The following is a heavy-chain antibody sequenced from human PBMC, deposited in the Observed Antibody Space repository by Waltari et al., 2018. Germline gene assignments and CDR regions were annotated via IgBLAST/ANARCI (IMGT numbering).Heavy chain of an antibody. CDR1: GFTFSTYW. Sequence: EVQLVESGGGLIQPGGSLRLSCAASGFTFSTYWMHWVRQVPGKGLVWVSRTDTQWSRTDYAASVKGRFTITRDNAKNTRYLQMNSLRVEETALYYCARDLGGSGSDWGQGTLVTVSS. V-gene: IGHV3-74*01. J-gene: IGHJ4*02. D-gene: IGHD1-26*01. CDR2: TDTQWSRT. CDR3: ARDLGGSGSD.